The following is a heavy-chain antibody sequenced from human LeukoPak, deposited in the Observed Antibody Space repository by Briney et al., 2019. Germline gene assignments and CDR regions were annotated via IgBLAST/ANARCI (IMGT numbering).Heavy chain of an antibody. V-gene: IGHV4-31*03. J-gene: IGHJ6*02. Sequence: SQTLSLTCTVSGGSISSGGYYWSWIRQHPGKGLEWIGYIYYSGSTYYNPSLKSRVTISVDTSKNQFSLKLSSVTAADTAVYYCAREGKERTYYYYGMDVWGQGTTVTVSS. CDR3: AREGKERTYYYYGMDV. CDR1: GGSISSGGYY. CDR2: IYYSGST. D-gene: IGHD1-1*01.